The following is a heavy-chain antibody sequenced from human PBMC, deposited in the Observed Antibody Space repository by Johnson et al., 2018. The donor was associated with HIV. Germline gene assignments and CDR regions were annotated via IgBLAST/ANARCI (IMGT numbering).Heavy chain of an antibody. V-gene: IGHV3-30-3*01. D-gene: IGHD2-15*01. J-gene: IGHJ3*02. CDR2: ISYDGSNK. CDR1: GFTFSSYA. Sequence: QMLLVESGGGVVQPGRSLRLSCAASGFTFSSYAMHWVRQAPGKGLEWVAVISYDGSNKYYADSVKGRFTISRDNAKNTLYLQMNSLRAEDTAVYYCAMGGYCRGGSCYPYDAFDIWGQGTMVTVSS. CDR3: AMGGYCRGGSCYPYDAFDI.